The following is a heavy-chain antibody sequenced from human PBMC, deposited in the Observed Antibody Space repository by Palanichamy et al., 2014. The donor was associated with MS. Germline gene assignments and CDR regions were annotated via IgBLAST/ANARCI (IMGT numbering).Heavy chain of an antibody. CDR2: IYYSGST. J-gene: IGHJ4*02. D-gene: IGHD5-18*01. Sequence: QLQLQESGPGLVKPSETLSLTCTVSGGSISSSSYYWGWIRQPPGKGLEWIGSIYYSGSTYYNPSFKSRVTISVDTSKNQFSLKLSSVTAADTAVYYCARWIQLWSAAGFWGQGTLVTVSS. V-gene: IGHV4-39*01. CDR3: ARWIQLWSAAGF. CDR1: GGSISSSSYY.